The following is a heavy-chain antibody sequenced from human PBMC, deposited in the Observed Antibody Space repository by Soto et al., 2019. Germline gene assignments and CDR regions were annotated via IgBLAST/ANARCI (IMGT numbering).Heavy chain of an antibody. V-gene: IGHV4-59*12. CDR1: GGSISSYY. D-gene: IGHD4-4*01. J-gene: IGHJ4*02. CDR3: AREPIYSNYGFGRGFDY. Sequence: PSETLSLTCTVSGGSISSYYWSWIRQPPGKGLEWIGYIYYSGSTNYNPSLKSRVTISVDTSKNQFSLKLSSVTAADTAVYYCAREPIYSNYGFGRGFDYWGQGTLVTVSS. CDR2: IYYSGST.